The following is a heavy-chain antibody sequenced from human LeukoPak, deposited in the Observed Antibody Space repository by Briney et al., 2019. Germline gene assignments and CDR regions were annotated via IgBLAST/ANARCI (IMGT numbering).Heavy chain of an antibody. CDR3: ARVLYQRYYFDY. V-gene: IGHV3-48*03. Sequence: QPAGSLILSCAASGFTFSSYEMNWVRQAPGKGLEWVSYISSSGSTIYYADSVKGRFTISRDNAKNSLYLQMNSLRAEDTAVYYCARVLYQRYYFDYWGQGTLVTVSS. D-gene: IGHD6-25*01. CDR1: GFTFSSYE. CDR2: ISSSGSTI. J-gene: IGHJ4*02.